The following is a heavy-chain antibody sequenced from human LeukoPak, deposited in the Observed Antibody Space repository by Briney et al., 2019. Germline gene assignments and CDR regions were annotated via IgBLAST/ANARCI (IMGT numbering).Heavy chain of an antibody. CDR1: GFTFTSSA. J-gene: IGHJ4*02. CDR2: IVVGSGST. V-gene: IGHV1-58*02. D-gene: IGHD3-22*01. CDR3: AADSYYYDSSGYYHDFDY. Sequence: ASVKVSCKASGFTFTSSAMQWVRQARGQRLEWIGWIVVGSGSTNYAQKFQERVTITRDMSTSTAYMELSSLRSEDTAVYYCAADSYYYDSSGYYHDFDYWGQGTLVTVSS.